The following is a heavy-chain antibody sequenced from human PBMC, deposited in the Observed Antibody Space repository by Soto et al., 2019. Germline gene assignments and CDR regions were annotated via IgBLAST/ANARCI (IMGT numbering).Heavy chain of an antibody. D-gene: IGHD3-22*01. CDR3: ARDLGGVVVISAFDY. Sequence: GASVKVSCKASGFTFNIYGFTWMRQAPGQGLEWLGWISAYNGDTHYAQKFQGRITMTTDTSTSTAYMELRSLRSDDTAVYYCARDLGGVVVISAFDYWGQGTLVTVSS. J-gene: IGHJ4*02. V-gene: IGHV1-18*04. CDR2: ISAYNGDT. CDR1: GFTFNIYG.